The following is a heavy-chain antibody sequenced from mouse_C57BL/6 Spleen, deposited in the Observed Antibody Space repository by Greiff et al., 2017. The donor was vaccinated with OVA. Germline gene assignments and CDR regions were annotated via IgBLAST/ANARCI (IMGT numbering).Heavy chain of an antibody. CDR3: ARDGNYFDY. Sequence: QVQLQQSGAELVKPGASVKLSCKASGYTFTSYWMHWVKQRPGQGLEWIGRIHPDSGSTNYNEKFKSKATLTVDKSSSTAYLQLSSLTSEDSAVYYCARDGNYFDYWGQGTTLTVSS. CDR1: GYTFTSYW. D-gene: IGHD2-1*01. J-gene: IGHJ2*01. V-gene: IGHV1-64*01. CDR2: IHPDSGST.